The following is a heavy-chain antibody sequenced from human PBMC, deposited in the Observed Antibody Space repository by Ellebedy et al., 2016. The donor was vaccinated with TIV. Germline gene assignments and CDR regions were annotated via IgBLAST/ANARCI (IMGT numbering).Heavy chain of an antibody. CDR2: ISGSGGST. CDR3: AKAPTAIFANFYYYYYYMDV. V-gene: IGHV3-23*01. J-gene: IGHJ6*03. D-gene: IGHD2/OR15-2a*01. CDR1: GFTFSSYA. Sequence: GESLKISCAASGFTFSSYAMSWVRQAPGRRLEWVSAISGSGGSTHYVDSVRGRFTISRDNSKNTLYLQMTSLRAEDTAVYYCAKAPTAIFANFYYYYYYMDVWGKGTTVTVSS.